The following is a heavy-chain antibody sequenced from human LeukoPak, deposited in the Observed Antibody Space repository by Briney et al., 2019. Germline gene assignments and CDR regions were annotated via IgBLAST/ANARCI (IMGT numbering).Heavy chain of an antibody. CDR3: VRGHDY. CDR1: GFTFSSYA. V-gene: IGHV3-7*01. CDR2: IKEDGSEK. J-gene: IGHJ4*02. Sequence: GGSLRVSCAASGFTFSSYAMSWVRQAPGKGLEWVANIKEDGSEKYYVDSVKGRFTISRDNAKNSLYLQMNSLRVEDTAVYYCVRGHDYWGQGTLVSVSS.